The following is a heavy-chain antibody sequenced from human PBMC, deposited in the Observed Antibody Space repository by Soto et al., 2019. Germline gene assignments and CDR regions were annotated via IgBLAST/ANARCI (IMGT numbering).Heavy chain of an antibody. CDR2: INHSGST. V-gene: IGHV4-34*01. CDR1: GGSFSGYY. Sequence: QVQLQQWGAGLLKPSETLSLTCAVYGGSFSGYYWSWIRQPPGKGLEWIGEINHSGSTNYNPSLKGRVTLSVDPSKNQFSLKLSSVTAADTAVYYCARTSGQYDYVWGSYRYTTPFDYWGQGTLVTVSS. CDR3: ARTSGQYDYVWGSYRYTTPFDY. J-gene: IGHJ4*02. D-gene: IGHD3-16*02.